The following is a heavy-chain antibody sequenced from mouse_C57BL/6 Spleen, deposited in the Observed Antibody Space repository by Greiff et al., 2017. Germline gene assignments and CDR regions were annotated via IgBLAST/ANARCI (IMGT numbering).Heavy chain of an antibody. CDR3: ARDYYGSF. CDR1: GFTFSSYA. CDR2: ISDGGSYT. Sequence: EVQVVESGGGLVKPGGSLKLSCAASGFTFSSYAMSWVRQTPEKRLEWVATISDGGSYTYYPDNVKGRFTISRDNAKNNLYLQMSHLKSEDTAMYYCARDYYGSFWGTGTTVTVSS. D-gene: IGHD1-1*01. V-gene: IGHV5-4*01. J-gene: IGHJ1*03.